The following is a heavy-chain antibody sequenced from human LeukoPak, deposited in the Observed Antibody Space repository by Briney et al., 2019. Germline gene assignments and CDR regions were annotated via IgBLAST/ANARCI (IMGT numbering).Heavy chain of an antibody. Sequence: VASVKVSCKASGGTFSSYAISWVRQAPGQGLEWMGGIIPIFGTANYAQKFQGRVTITADESTSTAYTELSSLRSEDTAVYYCARGGYLGYCSSTSCYTHDNWFDPWGQGTLVTVSS. CDR3: ARGGYLGYCSSTSCYTHDNWFDP. D-gene: IGHD2-2*02. V-gene: IGHV1-69*13. J-gene: IGHJ5*02. CDR1: GGTFSSYA. CDR2: IIPIFGTA.